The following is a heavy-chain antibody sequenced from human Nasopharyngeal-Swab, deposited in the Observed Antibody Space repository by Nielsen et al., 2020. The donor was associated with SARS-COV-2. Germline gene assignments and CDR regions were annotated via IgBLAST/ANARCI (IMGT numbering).Heavy chain of an antibody. V-gene: IGHV3-13*01. J-gene: IGHJ4*02. D-gene: IGHD1-26*01. CDR3: ARGNGSYYLYIWDN. CDR2: IGTAGDT. Sequence: GESLKISCAASGFTFSSYDMHWVRQATGKGLEWVSAIGTAGDTYYPGSVKGRFIISRDNSKNTLYLRMNSLRAEDTAVYYCARGNGSYYLYIWDNWGQGTLVTVSS. CDR1: GFTFSSYD.